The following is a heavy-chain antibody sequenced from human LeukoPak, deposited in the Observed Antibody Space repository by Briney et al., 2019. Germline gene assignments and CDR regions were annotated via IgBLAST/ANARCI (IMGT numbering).Heavy chain of an antibody. CDR3: ARVPYYYGSGFDY. CDR1: GFTFSSYG. J-gene: IGHJ4*02. D-gene: IGHD3-10*01. CDR2: ISGSGGST. Sequence: GGTLRLSCAASGFTFSSYGMSWVRQAPGKGLEWVSAISGSGGSTYYADSVKGRFTISRDNAKNSLYLQMNSLRAEDTAVYYCARVPYYYGSGFDYWGQGTLVTVSS. V-gene: IGHV3-23*01.